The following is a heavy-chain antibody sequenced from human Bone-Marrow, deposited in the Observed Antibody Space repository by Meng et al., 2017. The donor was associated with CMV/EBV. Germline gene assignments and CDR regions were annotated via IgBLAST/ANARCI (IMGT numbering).Heavy chain of an antibody. CDR2: ISSSGSSK. D-gene: IGHD4-11*01. Sequence: GGSLRLSCAASGFTFSDYYMNWVRQAPGKGLEWVSHISSSGSSKYYADSVKGRFTISRDNAKNSLDLQMNSLRAEDTALYYCARDQATVHSYGMDVWGQG. V-gene: IGHV3-11*01. J-gene: IGHJ6*02. CDR3: ARDQATVHSYGMDV. CDR1: GFTFSDYY.